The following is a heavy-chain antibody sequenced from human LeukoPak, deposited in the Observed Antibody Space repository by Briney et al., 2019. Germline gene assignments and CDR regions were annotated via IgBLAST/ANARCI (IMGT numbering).Heavy chain of an antibody. CDR2: IYDSGST. J-gene: IGHJ4*02. V-gene: IGHV4-59*01. CDR3: ARDYCSGGSCYSGFDY. Sequence: SETLSLTCTVSGGSINSYYWSWIRQPPGKGLEWIGYIYDSGSTNYNPSLKSRVTISVDTSKNQFSLKLSSVTAADTAVYYCARDYCSGGSCYSGFDYWGQGTLVTVSS. D-gene: IGHD2-15*01. CDR1: GGSINSYY.